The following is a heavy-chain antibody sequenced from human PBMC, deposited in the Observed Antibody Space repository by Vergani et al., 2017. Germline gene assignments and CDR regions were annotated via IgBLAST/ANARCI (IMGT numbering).Heavy chain of an antibody. CDR3: ARVVSYFDILAGYYKGPRYYFDY. Sequence: QVQLQESGPGLVKPSETLSLTCTVSGGSISSYYWSWIRQPPGKGLEWIGYISYSGRTNYNPSLKSRVTISVDTSKNQFSLKLRSVTAADTAVYYCARVVSYFDILAGYYKGPRYYFDYWGQGTLVTVSS. V-gene: IGHV4-59*08. CDR1: GGSISSYY. CDR2: ISYSGRT. D-gene: IGHD3-9*01. J-gene: IGHJ4*02.